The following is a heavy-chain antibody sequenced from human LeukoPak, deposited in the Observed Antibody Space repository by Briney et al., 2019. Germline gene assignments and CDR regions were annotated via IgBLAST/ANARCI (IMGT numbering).Heavy chain of an antibody. Sequence: GASVKVSCTASGYTFTGYYMHWVRQAPGQGLEWMGWINPNSGGTNYAQKFQGRVTMTRDTSISTAYMELSRLRSDDTAVHYCARVPVAPYYDFWSGYSNYYYMDVWGKGTTVTVSS. J-gene: IGHJ6*03. D-gene: IGHD3-3*01. V-gene: IGHV1-2*02. CDR2: INPNSGGT. CDR3: ARVPVAPYYDFWSGYSNYYYMDV. CDR1: GYTFTGYY.